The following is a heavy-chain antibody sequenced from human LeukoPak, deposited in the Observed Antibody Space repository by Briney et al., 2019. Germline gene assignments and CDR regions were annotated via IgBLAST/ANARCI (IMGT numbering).Heavy chain of an antibody. J-gene: IGHJ6*02. CDR2: ISWNSGSI. CDR3: AKVRNFGEGMDV. D-gene: IGHD3-10*01. CDR1: GFTFDDYA. V-gene: IGHV3-9*01. Sequence: PGGSLRLSCAASGFTFDDYAMHWVRQAPGKGLEWVSGISWNSGSIGYADSVKGRFTISRDNAKNSLYLQMNSLRAEDTALYYCAKVRNFGEGMDVWGQGTTVTVSS.